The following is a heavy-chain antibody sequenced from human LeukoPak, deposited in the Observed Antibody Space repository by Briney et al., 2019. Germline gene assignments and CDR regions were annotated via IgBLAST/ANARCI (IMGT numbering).Heavy chain of an antibody. D-gene: IGHD6-19*01. CDR1: GFTFSSNY. Sequence: GGSLRLSCAASGFTFSSNYMRWVRQAPGKGLEWVSVIYGGSSTFYSDCVKGRLTISRENYKNKLYLQKNSMRSEDAAVYDCASVGIAVANPFDYWGQGTLVTVSS. CDR3: ASVGIAVANPFDY. J-gene: IGHJ4*02. CDR2: IYGGSST. V-gene: IGHV3-66*01.